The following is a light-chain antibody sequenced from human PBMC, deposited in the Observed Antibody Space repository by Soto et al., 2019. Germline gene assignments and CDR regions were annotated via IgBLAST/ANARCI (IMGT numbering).Light chain of an antibody. Sequence: IGLTQSPGTLSLSPGERATLSCRASQSVSTNYLAWYQQKPGQAPRLLIYGASNRATGIPDRFSGSGSGTDFTLTISKLEPEDFAVYYCQQYGGSPRTFGQGTKVEIK. V-gene: IGKV3-20*01. CDR2: GAS. CDR3: QQYGGSPRT. J-gene: IGKJ1*01. CDR1: QSVSTNY.